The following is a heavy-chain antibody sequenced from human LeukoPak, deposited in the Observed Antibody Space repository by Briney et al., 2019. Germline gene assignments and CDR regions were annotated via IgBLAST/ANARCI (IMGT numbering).Heavy chain of an antibody. CDR1: GYTFTIYD. CDR2: MNPNSGNT. Sequence: ASVKVSCKASGYTFTIYDINWVRQATGQGLEWMGWMNPNSGNTGYAQKFQGRVTMTRNTSISTAYMELSSLRSEDTAVYYCAGSYYYDSSGYYSFDYWGQGTLVTVSS. V-gene: IGHV1-8*01. D-gene: IGHD3-22*01. J-gene: IGHJ4*02. CDR3: AGSYYYDSSGYYSFDY.